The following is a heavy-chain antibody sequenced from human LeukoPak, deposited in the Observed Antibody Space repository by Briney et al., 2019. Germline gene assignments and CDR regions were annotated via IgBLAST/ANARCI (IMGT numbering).Heavy chain of an antibody. CDR2: IYPGDSDT. Sequence: GESLKISCKGSGYSFTSYWIGWVRQMPGKGLEWMGIIYPGDSDTGYSPSFQGQVTISADKSISTAYLQWSSLKASDTAMYYCARQTTTVTTAGIYYYYYMDVWGKGTTVTVSS. CDR1: GYSFTSYW. CDR3: ARQTTTVTTAGIYYYYYMDV. D-gene: IGHD4-17*01. J-gene: IGHJ6*03. V-gene: IGHV5-51*01.